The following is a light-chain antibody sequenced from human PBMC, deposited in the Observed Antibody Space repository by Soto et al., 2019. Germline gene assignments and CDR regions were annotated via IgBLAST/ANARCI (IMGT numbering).Light chain of an antibody. Sequence: QSALTQPASVSGSPGQSITISCTGTSSDVGRYNYVSWYQHHPGKAPKLIFYDVSNRPSGVSERFSVSKSGYTASLTISGLQAEDEADYYCNSYTTSSTYVFGTGTKVT. J-gene: IGLJ1*01. CDR2: DVS. CDR3: NSYTTSSTYV. V-gene: IGLV2-14*03. CDR1: SSDVGRYNY.